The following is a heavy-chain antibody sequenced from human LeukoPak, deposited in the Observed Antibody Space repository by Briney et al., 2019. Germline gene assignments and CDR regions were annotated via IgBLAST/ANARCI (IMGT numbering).Heavy chain of an antibody. D-gene: IGHD2-2*01. J-gene: IGHJ4*02. CDR2: ISSSSSTI. CDR3: ARGVVPAAIGY. CDR1: GFTFSSYS. Sequence: GGSLRLSCAASGFTFSSYSMNWVRQAPGKGLEWASYISSSSSTIYYADSVKGRFTISRDNAKNSLYLQMNSLRAEDTAVYYCARGVVPAAIGYWGQGTLVTVSS. V-gene: IGHV3-48*04.